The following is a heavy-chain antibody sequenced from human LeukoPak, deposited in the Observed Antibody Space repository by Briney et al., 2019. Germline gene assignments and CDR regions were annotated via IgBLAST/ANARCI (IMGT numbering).Heavy chain of an antibody. D-gene: IGHD6-13*01. CDR1: GFIFSSYP. V-gene: IGHV3-30*14. CDR2: ISYDGSNK. Sequence: GGSLRLSCAASGFIFSSYPMQWVRQAPGKGLEWVAVISYDGSNKYYADSVKGRFTISRDNSKNTLYLQMNSLRAEDTAVYYCAREVLAAAGTNYFDYWGQGTLVTVSS. J-gene: IGHJ4*02. CDR3: AREVLAAAGTNYFDY.